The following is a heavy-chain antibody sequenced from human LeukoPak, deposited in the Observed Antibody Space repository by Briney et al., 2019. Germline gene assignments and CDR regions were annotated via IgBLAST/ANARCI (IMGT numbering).Heavy chain of an antibody. V-gene: IGHV4-38-2*02. D-gene: IGHD3-10*01. CDR2: IHHSGRT. CDR1: GYSISSDYY. Sequence: PSETLSLTCTVSGYSISSDYYWGWIRQPPGKGLEWIGSIHHSGRTYYNPSLKSRVTISVDTSKNQFSLKLSSVTAADTAVYYCARARYRGYGSGSYYNRNYYFDYWGQGTLVTVSS. J-gene: IGHJ4*02. CDR3: ARARYRGYGSGSYYNRNYYFDY.